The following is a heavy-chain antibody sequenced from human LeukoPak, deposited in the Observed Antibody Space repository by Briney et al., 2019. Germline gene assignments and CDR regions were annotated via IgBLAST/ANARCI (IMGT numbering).Heavy chain of an antibody. Sequence: ASVKVSCKAPRGTFDSYGISWVRQAPGQGLEWMGVVMAIFGGVKYGQKFQGRATITTDASMSTAYMELRSLTSEDTAIYYCARGELGDRSGFSFFDYWGQGTLVTVSS. J-gene: IGHJ4*02. CDR1: RGTFDSYG. CDR2: VMAIFGGV. D-gene: IGHD3-22*01. CDR3: ARGELGDRSGFSFFDY. V-gene: IGHV1-69*05.